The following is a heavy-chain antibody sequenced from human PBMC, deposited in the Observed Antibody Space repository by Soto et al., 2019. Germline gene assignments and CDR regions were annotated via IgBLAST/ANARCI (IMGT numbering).Heavy chain of an antibody. D-gene: IGHD5-12*01. Sequence: TLSLTCTVSGGSISSGGYYWSWIRQHPGKGLEWIGYIYYSGSTYYNPSLKSRVTISVDTSKNQFSLKLSSVTAADTAVYYCSRSGEMATIKDAFDIWGQGTMVTVSS. V-gene: IGHV4-31*03. J-gene: IGHJ3*02. CDR3: SRSGEMATIKDAFDI. CDR2: IYYSGST. CDR1: GGSISSGGYY.